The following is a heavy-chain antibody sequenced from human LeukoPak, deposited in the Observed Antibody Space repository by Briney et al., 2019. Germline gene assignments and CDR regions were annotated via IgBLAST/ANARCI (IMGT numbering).Heavy chain of an antibody. D-gene: IGHD2-21*02. CDR3: ARDASVVVTANFDY. J-gene: IGHJ4*02. CDR2: ISSSSSYI. Sequence: GGSLRLSCAASGFTFSSYSMNWVRQAPGKGLEWVSSISSSSSYIYYADSVKGRFTISRDNAKTSLYLQMNSLRAEDTAVYYCARDASVVVTANFDYWGQGTLVTVSS. V-gene: IGHV3-21*01. CDR1: GFTFSSYS.